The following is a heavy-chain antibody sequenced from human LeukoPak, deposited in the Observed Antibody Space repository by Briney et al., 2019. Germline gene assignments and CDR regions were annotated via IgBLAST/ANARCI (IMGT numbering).Heavy chain of an antibody. D-gene: IGHD6-13*01. J-gene: IGHJ4*02. Sequence: GGSLRLSCAASGFTFSSYGMHWVRQAPGKGLEWVAVISYDGSNKYYADSVKGRFTISRDNSKNTLYLQMNSLRAEDTAVYYCAKEAGSWSRHDYWGQGTLVTVSS. CDR1: GFTFSSYG. CDR3: AKEAGSWSRHDY. CDR2: ISYDGSNK. V-gene: IGHV3-30*18.